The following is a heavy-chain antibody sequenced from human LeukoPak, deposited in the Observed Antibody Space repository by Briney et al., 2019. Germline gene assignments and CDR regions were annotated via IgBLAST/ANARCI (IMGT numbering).Heavy chain of an antibody. Sequence: QPGGSLRLSCAASGFTFSSYGMHWVRQAPGKGLEWVAVIWYDGSNKYYADSVKGRFTISRDNSKNTLYLQMNSLRAEDTAVYYCARKYLRDAFDIWGQGTMVTVSS. CDR2: IWYDGSNK. CDR1: GFTFSSYG. CDR3: ARKYLRDAFDI. D-gene: IGHD2-2*02. J-gene: IGHJ3*02. V-gene: IGHV3-33*01.